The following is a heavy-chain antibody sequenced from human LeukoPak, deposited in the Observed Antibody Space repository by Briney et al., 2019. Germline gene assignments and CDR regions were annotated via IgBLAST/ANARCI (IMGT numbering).Heavy chain of an antibody. CDR2: ISWNSGSI. V-gene: IGHV3-9*01. J-gene: IGHJ3*02. Sequence: PGGSLRLSRAASGFTFDDYAMHWVRQAPGKGLEWVSGISWNSGSIGYADSVKGRFTISRDNAKNSLYLQMNSLRAEDTALYYCAKDSEGGVVAFDIWGQGTMVTVSS. CDR1: GFTFDDYA. D-gene: IGHD3-10*01. CDR3: AKDSEGGVVAFDI.